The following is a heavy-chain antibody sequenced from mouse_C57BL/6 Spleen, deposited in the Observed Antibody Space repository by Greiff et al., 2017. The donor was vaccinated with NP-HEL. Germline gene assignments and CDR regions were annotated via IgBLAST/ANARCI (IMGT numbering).Heavy chain of an antibody. J-gene: IGHJ2*01. V-gene: IGHV1-50*01. CDR3: ARRRYGYYFDY. D-gene: IGHD2-10*02. CDR1: GYTFTSYW. CDR2: IDPSDSYT. Sequence: VQLQQPGAELVKPGASVKLSCKASGYTFTSYWMQWVKQRPGQGLEWIGEIDPSDSYTNYNQKFKGKATLTVDTSSSTAYMQLSSLTSEDSAVYYCARRRYGYYFDYWGQGTTLTVSS.